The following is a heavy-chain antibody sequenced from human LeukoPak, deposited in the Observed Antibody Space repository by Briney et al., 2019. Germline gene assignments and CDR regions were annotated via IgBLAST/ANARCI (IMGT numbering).Heavy chain of an antibody. J-gene: IGHJ4*02. CDR3: AKGQELDDGVFDS. D-gene: IGHD1-1*01. CDR2: ISDSGDST. CDR1: GFTFSAYA. Sequence: GGSLRLSCAASGFTFSAYAMSWVRQAPGKGLAWVSGISDSGDSTHYADSVKGRFTISRDNSKNTLYLQMNSLRGEDSAIYYCAKGQELDDGVFDSWGQGTLVTVSS. V-gene: IGHV3-23*01.